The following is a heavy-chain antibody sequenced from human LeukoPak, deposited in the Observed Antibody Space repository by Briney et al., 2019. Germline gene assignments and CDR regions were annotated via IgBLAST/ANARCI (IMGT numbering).Heavy chain of an antibody. CDR1: GFAFGSYS. D-gene: IGHD3-3*01. CDR2: IDSAGTI. J-gene: IGHJ4*02. CDR3: AREDYDFWRGYRIKSLAY. V-gene: IGHV3-48*01. Sequence: GGSLRLSCAASGFAFGSYSMNWVRQAPGKGLEWVSHIDSAGTINYADSVKGRFTISRDNAKNSLSLQMNSLRAEDTAVYYCAREDYDFWRGYRIKSLAYWGQGTLVTVSS.